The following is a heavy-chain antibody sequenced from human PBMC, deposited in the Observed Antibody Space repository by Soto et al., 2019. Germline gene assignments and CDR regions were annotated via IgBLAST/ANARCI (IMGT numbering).Heavy chain of an antibody. V-gene: IGHV1-2*02. CDR2: LNPNTGVT. D-gene: IGHD3-10*01. Sequence: QVQLVQSGAEVKKPGASVMVSCKASAYTFTGYYIHWVRQAPGQGLEWMGWLNPNTGVTKYAHKFQGRVIMTRDTSISTAYMHLSSLTSDDTAIYYCARAAVGGEYYYCDYWGQGTLVTVSS. J-gene: IGHJ4*02. CDR3: ARAAVGGEYYYCDY. CDR1: AYTFTGYY.